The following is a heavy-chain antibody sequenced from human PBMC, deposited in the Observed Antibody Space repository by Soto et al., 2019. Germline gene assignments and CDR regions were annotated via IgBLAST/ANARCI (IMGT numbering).Heavy chain of an antibody. CDR3: ARDCAGYSSGWYQRGGFDY. CDR1: GFTFSSYG. J-gene: IGHJ4*02. V-gene: IGHV3-33*01. Sequence: QVQLVESGGGVVQPGRSLRLSCAASGFTFSSYGMHWVRQAPGKRLEWVAVIWYDGSNKYYADSVKGRFTTSRDNSKNTPYLQMTSLRAEDTAVYYCARDCAGYSSGWYQRGGFDYWGQGTLVTVSS. D-gene: IGHD6-19*01. CDR2: IWYDGSNK.